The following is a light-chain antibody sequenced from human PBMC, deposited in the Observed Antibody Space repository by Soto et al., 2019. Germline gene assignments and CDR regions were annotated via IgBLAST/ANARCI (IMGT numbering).Light chain of an antibody. CDR2: DVT. CDR3: SSFTSSSTVV. Sequence: QSVLTQPASVSGSPGQSITISCTGSPSDVGSYSHVSWYQQHPGKAPTLLIYDVTNRPSGISYRFSGSKSGNTASLTISGIQAEDEADYYCSSFTSSSTVVFGGETKLTVL. V-gene: IGLV2-14*03. CDR1: PSDVGSYSH. J-gene: IGLJ2*01.